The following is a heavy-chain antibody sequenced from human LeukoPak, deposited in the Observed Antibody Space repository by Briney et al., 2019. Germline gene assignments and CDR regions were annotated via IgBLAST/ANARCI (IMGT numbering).Heavy chain of an antibody. D-gene: IGHD3-9*01. CDR2: ISYDGSNK. J-gene: IGHJ5*02. Sequence: PGGSLRLSCAASGFTFSSYAMHWVRQAPGKGLEWVAVISYDGSNKYYADSVKGRFTISRDNSKNTLYLQMNSLRAEDTAVYYCARDSSGSYYDILTGYYHWGQGTLVTVSS. V-gene: IGHV3-30*04. CDR1: GFTFSSYA. CDR3: ARDSSGSYYDILTGYYH.